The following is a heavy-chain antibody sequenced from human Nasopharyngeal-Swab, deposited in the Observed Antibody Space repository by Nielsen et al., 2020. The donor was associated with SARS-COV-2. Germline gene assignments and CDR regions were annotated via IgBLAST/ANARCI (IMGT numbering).Heavy chain of an antibody. CDR1: GFTFSSCS. CDR3: ASSGYRLDYYSMDV. V-gene: IGHV3-48*02. D-gene: IGHD5-18*01. Sequence: GGFLRLSCAASGFTFSSCSMNWVRQAPGKGLEWVSYISSRSSNIYYADSVKGRFTISRDNAKNSLYLQMNSLRDEDTAVYYCASSGYRLDYYSMDVWGQGTTVTVSS. J-gene: IGHJ6*02. CDR2: ISSRSSNI.